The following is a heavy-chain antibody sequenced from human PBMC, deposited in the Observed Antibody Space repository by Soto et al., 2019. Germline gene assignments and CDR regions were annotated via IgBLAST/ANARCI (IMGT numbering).Heavy chain of an antibody. D-gene: IGHD1-26*01. Sequence: QVQLVESGGGVVQPGTSLRLSCAASGFTFSNNAMHWVRQAPGKGLEWVAVISKDGNDQFFADSVKGRFSVSRDNSKNTLYLQMNSLRPEDTAVYYCAKDRWEFTRYFDSWGQGTLVLVSS. CDR2: ISKDGNDQ. CDR3: AKDRWEFTRYFDS. CDR1: GFTFSNNA. J-gene: IGHJ4*02. V-gene: IGHV3-30*18.